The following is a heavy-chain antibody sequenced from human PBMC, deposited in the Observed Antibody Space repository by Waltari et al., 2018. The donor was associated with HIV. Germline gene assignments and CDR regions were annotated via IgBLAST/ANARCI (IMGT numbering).Heavy chain of an antibody. CDR1: GYSISSGYY. V-gene: IGHV4-38-2*01. Sequence: QVQLQESGPGLVKPSETLSITCAVSGYSISSGYYWGWIRQPPGKGLEWIGSFWRTGSTYSHPSLKNRVTISGDTSKNQFSLNLTSVTAADTAVYFCARLPYSTSRFDYWGQGTLVTVSS. J-gene: IGHJ4*02. D-gene: IGHD6-6*01. CDR3: ARLPYSTSRFDY. CDR2: FWRTGST.